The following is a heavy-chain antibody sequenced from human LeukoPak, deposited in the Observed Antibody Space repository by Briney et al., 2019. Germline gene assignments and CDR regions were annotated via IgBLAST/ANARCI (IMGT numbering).Heavy chain of an antibody. J-gene: IGHJ6*03. CDR3: ARRYCSGADCYGGDSYYYMDV. Sequence: KPSQTLSLTCSVSGGTISTSLYYWGWIRQPPGKGLEWIGSLYYSGRTYYNPSLKSRVTISIDTSKNRFSLRLTSVTAADTAVYYCARRYCSGADCYGGDSYYYMDVWGKGTTVTISS. CDR2: LYYSGRT. CDR1: GGTISTSLYY. D-gene: IGHD2-2*01. V-gene: IGHV4-39*01.